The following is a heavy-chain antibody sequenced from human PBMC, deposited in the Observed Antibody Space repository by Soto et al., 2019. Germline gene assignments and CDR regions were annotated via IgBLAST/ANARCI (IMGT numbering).Heavy chain of an antibody. V-gene: IGHV4-59*01. D-gene: IGHD1-1*01. CDR3: ARMNQLAPKRNAFDI. J-gene: IGHJ3*02. Sequence: SSETLSLTCAVSGDSITSYFWTWIRQPPGKGLEWIGYIHYSGSSNYSPSLKTRVTISVDTSKNQFSLRLSSVTAADTAVYYCARMNQLAPKRNAFDIWGQGTMVTVS. CDR2: IHYSGSS. CDR1: GDSITSYF.